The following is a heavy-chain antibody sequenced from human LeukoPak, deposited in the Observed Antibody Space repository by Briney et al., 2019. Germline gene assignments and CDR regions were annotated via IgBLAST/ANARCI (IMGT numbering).Heavy chain of an antibody. CDR2: IYYSGST. Sequence: PSETLSLTCTVSGGSISSYYWSWIRQPPGKGLEWIGYIYYSGSTNYNPSLKSRVTISVDTSKNQFSLKLSSVTAADTAVYYCARDYPPADYWGQGTLVTVSS. J-gene: IGHJ4*02. CDR3: ARDYPPADY. CDR1: GGSISSYY. V-gene: IGHV4-59*01.